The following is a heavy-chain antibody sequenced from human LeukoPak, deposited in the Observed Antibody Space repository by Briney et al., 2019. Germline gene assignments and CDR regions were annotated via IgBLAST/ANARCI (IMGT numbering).Heavy chain of an antibody. J-gene: IGHJ4*02. CDR3: AKGSAAARPYFFDF. V-gene: IGHV3-23*01. Sequence: GGSLRLSCAGSGFTFSHYALSWVRQAPGKGLEWISAIIDSGGDTYYADSVKGRFAISRDNSKNTLDLQMNSLRAEDTAVYYCAKGSAAARPYFFDFWGQGTLVTVSS. CDR1: GFTFSHYA. CDR2: IIDSGGDT. D-gene: IGHD6-6*01.